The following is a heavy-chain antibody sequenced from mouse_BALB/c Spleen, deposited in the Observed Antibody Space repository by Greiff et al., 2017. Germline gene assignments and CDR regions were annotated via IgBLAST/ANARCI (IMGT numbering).Heavy chain of an antibody. CDR1: GFSLTSYG. D-gene: IGHD2-14*01. Sequence: VKLVESGPGLVQPSQSLSITCTVSGFSLTSYGVHWVRQSPGKGLVWLGVIWSGGSTDYNAAFISRLSISKDNSKSQVFFKMNSLQANDTAIYYCAINYRYFDYWGQGTTLTVSS. CDR3: AINYRYFDY. V-gene: IGHV2-2*02. J-gene: IGHJ2*01. CDR2: IWSGGST.